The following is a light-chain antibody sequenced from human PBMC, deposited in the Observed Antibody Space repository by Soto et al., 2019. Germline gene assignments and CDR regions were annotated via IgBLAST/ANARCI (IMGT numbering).Light chain of an antibody. CDR2: GAS. V-gene: IGKV3-15*01. Sequence: EIVITQSPATLSVSPGERATLSCRASQSVSSNLAWYQQKPGQAPRLLIYGASTRAAGIPARFSGGGSGTEFTLTISSLQSEDSAVYYCQQYNNWPPWTFGQGTRLEIK. CDR3: QQYNNWPPWT. CDR1: QSVSSN. J-gene: IGKJ5*01.